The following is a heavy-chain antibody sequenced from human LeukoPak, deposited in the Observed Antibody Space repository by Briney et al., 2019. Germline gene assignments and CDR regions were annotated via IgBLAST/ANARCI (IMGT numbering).Heavy chain of an antibody. V-gene: IGHV1-46*01. D-gene: IGHD5-24*01. CDR3: AREWVNGFLN. Sequence: ASVKVSCKASGYTFTIYYMHWVRQAPGQGLEWTGIINPSGGSTSYAQKFQGRVTMTRDTSTSTVYMELSRLRSDDTAVYYCAREWVNGFLNWGQGTLVTVSS. J-gene: IGHJ4*02. CDR1: GYTFTIYY. CDR2: INPSGGST.